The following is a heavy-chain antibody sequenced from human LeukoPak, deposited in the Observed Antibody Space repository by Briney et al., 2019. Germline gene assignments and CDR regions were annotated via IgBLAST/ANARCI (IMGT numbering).Heavy chain of an antibody. D-gene: IGHD6-13*01. J-gene: IGHJ1*01. Sequence: PGGSLRLSCAASGFTFSSYSMNWVRQAPGKGLEWASYISGSGTTIYYTDSVRGRFTISRDNAKNSLYLQMNSLRVEDTAVYYCARDHSSTWYDSIKNAESFQHWGQGTLVTVSS. V-gene: IGHV3-48*01. CDR3: ARDHSSTWYDSIKNAESFQH. CDR1: GFTFSSYS. CDR2: ISGSGTTI.